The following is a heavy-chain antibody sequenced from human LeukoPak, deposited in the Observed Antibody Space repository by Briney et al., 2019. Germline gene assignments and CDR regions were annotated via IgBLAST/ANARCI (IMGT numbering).Heavy chain of an antibody. CDR2: IKQDGSEK. CDR1: GITFSSYW. Sequence: PGGSLRLSCAASGITFSSYWMSWVRQAPGKGLEWVANIKQDGSEKYYVDSVKGRFTVSRDNAKNSLYLQTNSLRAEDTAVYYCARDGCSSSSCYLPYQYYYMAVWGKGTTVTVSS. CDR3: ARDGCSSSSCYLPYQYYYMAV. V-gene: IGHV3-7*01. D-gene: IGHD2-2*01. J-gene: IGHJ6*03.